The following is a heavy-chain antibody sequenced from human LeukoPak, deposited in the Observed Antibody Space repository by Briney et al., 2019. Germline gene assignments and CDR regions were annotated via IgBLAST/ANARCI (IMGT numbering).Heavy chain of an antibody. Sequence: PSETLSLTCTVSGGSVSSGSYYWSWIRQPPGKGLEWIGYIYYSGSTNYNPSLKSRVTISVDTSNNQFSLKLSSVTAADTAVYSCARAGGYCSGGSCYHLDYWGQGTLVTVSS. J-gene: IGHJ4*02. D-gene: IGHD2-15*01. CDR2: IYYSGST. V-gene: IGHV4-61*01. CDR3: ARAGGYCSGGSCYHLDY. CDR1: GGSVSSGSYY.